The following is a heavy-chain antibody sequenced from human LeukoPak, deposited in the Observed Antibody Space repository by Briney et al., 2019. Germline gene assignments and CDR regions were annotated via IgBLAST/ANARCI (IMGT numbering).Heavy chain of an antibody. CDR2: IYYSGST. CDR1: IGSISSYY. CDR3: ARYSNVLDY. Sequence: PSETLSLTCTVSIGSISSYYWSWIRQPPGKGLEWIGNIYYSGSTSFDPSLKSRVTLSVDTSKNQFSLKLTSVTAADTAVYHCARYSNVLDYWGQGALVTVSS. D-gene: IGHD4-11*01. J-gene: IGHJ4*02. V-gene: IGHV4-59*01.